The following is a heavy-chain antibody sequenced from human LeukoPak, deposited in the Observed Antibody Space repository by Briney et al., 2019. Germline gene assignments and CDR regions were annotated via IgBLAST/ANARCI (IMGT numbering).Heavy chain of an antibody. CDR3: ARTRRTVVPATLDY. Sequence: PSETLSLTCTVSGGSISSSSYYWGWIRQPPGKGLEWIGTIYYSGNTYYNPSLKSRVTMSVDTSKNQFSLKLSSVTAADTAVYFCARTRRTVVPATLDYWGQGTLVTVSS. J-gene: IGHJ4*02. CDR1: GGSISSSSYY. D-gene: IGHD2-15*01. V-gene: IGHV4-39*01. CDR2: IYYSGNT.